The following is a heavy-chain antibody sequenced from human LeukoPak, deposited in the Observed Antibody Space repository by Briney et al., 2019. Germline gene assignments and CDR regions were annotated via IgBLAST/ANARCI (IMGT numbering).Heavy chain of an antibody. J-gene: IGHJ4*02. CDR2: ISGSGGRT. CDR3: AKGSGGEEVLFDS. V-gene: IGHV3-23*01. Sequence: GGSLRLSCRVSGFTFSSYAMSWVRQAPGKGLEWVSGISGSGGRTYYADSVKGRFTISRDNSKNTLYLEMNSLRGEDTAVHYCAKGSGGEEVLFDSWGQGTLVTVSS. D-gene: IGHD3-16*01. CDR1: GFTFSSYA.